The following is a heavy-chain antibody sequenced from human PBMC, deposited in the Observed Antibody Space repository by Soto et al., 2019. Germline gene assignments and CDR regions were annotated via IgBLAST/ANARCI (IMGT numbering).Heavy chain of an antibody. J-gene: IGHJ6*02. CDR3: ASYREQLVLYGMDV. D-gene: IGHD6-13*01. V-gene: IGHV1-18*01. Sequence: QVQLVQSGAEVKKPGASVKFSCKASGYTFTSYVISWVRQAPGQGLEWMGWISAYNGNTNYAQKLQGRDTMTPDTSTSTAYMEMRSLRSDDTAVYYCASYREQLVLYGMDVWGQGTTGTVSS. CDR1: GYTFTSYV. CDR2: ISAYNGNT.